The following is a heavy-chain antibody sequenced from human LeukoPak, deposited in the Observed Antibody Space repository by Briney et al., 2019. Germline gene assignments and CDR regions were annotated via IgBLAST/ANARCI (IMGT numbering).Heavy chain of an antibody. CDR3: ARSFSSRFSSPRRPYYFDY. Sequence: PGGSLRLSCGASGFTFSSYAMTWVRQAPGKGLERVSAISGTGGYTYYTDSVKGRFTISRDNSKNTLYLEMNSPKVEDTAIYYCARSFSSRFSSPRRPYYFDYWGQGTLVTVSS. J-gene: IGHJ4*02. V-gene: IGHV3-23*01. CDR2: ISGTGGYT. D-gene: IGHD6-13*01. CDR1: GFTFSSYA.